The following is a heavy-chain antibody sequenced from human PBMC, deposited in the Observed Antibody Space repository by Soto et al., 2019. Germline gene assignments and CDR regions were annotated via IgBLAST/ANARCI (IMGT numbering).Heavy chain of an antibody. Sequence: QVPLVQSGAEVKKPGSSVKVSCKASGGTFSSYAISWVRQAPGQGLEWMGGIIPIFGTANYAQKFQGRVTITADESTSTSYMQLSSLRSDDTAVYYCARGRAVVEIATISAFDIWCQGTMVTVSS. CDR3: ARGRAVVEIATISAFDI. CDR2: IIPIFGTA. D-gene: IGHD2-21*01. J-gene: IGHJ3*02. V-gene: IGHV1-69*01. CDR1: GGTFSSYA.